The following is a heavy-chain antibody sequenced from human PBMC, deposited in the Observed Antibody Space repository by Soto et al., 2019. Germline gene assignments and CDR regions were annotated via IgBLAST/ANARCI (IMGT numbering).Heavy chain of an antibody. D-gene: IGHD4-17*01. Sequence: QVQLVESGGGVVQPGRSLRLSCAASGFTFSNYGMHWVRQAPGKGLEWVAVISYHGSDKYYADSVKGRFTISRDNSKNTLYLQMDSLRADDTALYYCAKDHLTTTVTTVCYWGQGTLVTVSS. J-gene: IGHJ4*02. CDR3: AKDHLTTTVTTVCY. CDR2: ISYHGSDK. V-gene: IGHV3-30*18. CDR1: GFTFSNYG.